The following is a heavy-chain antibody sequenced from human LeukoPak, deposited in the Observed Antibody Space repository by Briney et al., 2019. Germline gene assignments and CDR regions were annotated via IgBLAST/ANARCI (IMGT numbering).Heavy chain of an antibody. J-gene: IGHJ4*02. CDR1: GGSFSGYY. CDR3: ASFSGPEVYFDY. CDR2: INHSGST. D-gene: IGHD2-15*01. V-gene: IGHV4-34*01. Sequence: KPSETLSLTCAVYGGSFSGYYWSWIRQPPGKGLEWIGEINHSGSTNYNPSLKSRVTISVDTSKNQFSLKLSSVTAADTAVYYCASFSGPEVYFDYWGQGTLVTVSS.